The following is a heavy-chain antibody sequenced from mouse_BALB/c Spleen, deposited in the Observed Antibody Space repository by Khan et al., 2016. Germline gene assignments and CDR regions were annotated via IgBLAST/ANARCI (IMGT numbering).Heavy chain of an antibody. CDR1: GYTFTSYY. J-gene: IGHJ3*01. D-gene: IGHD2-4*01. CDR2: INPSNGDT. V-gene: IGHV1S81*02. CDR3: TRAGYDYPFAY. Sequence: QVQLQQSGAELVKPGASVKLSCKASGYTFTSYYMYWVKQRPGQGLEWIGEINPSNGDTNFNERFKSKATLTVDKSSSTTYMQFSSLTSEDSAVYYCTRAGYDYPFAYGGQGTLVTVSA.